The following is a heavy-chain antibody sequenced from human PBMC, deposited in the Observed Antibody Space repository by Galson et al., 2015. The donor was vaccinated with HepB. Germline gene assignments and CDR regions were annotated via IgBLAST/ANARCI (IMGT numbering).Heavy chain of an antibody. J-gene: IGHJ4*02. CDR3: ARGPASVVYDYVWGSSRQPLYYLDS. CDR2: INHSGST. D-gene: IGHD3-16*02. CDR1: GGSFSDYY. Sequence: SETLSLTCAVYGGSFSDYYWNWIRQPPGKGLEWIGEINHSGSTNDNPSLKSRITISVDTSKNQFSLKLTSVTAADAAVYYCARGPASVVYDYVWGSSRQPLYYLDSWGQGTLLTVSS. V-gene: IGHV4-34*01.